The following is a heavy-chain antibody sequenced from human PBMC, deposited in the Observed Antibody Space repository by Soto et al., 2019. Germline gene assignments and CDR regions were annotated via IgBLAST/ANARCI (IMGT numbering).Heavy chain of an antibody. V-gene: IGHV4-61*01. D-gene: IGHD3-10*01. CDR2: IYYSGST. Sequence: QVQLQESGPGLVKPSETLSLTCTVSGGSVSSGSYYWSWIRQPPGKGLEWIGYIYYSGSTNYNPSLKSRVTISVDTSKHQFSLKLSSVTAADTAVYYCARVSRGYCYGSGSSTHFDYWGQGTLVTVSS. CDR1: GGSVSSGSYY. J-gene: IGHJ4*02. CDR3: ARVSRGYCYGSGSSTHFDY.